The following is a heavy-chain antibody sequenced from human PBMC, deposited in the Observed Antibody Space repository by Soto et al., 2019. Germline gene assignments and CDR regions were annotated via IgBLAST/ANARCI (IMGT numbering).Heavy chain of an antibody. J-gene: IGHJ4*02. CDR3: ARGRKVPAAMKYFDY. V-gene: IGHV4-34*01. CDR1: GGSFSGYY. CDR2: INHSGST. D-gene: IGHD2-2*01. Sequence: PSETLSLTCAVYGGSFSGYYWSWIRQPPGKGLEWIGEINHSGSTNYNPSLKSRVTISVDTSKNQFSLKLSSVTAADTAVYYCARGRKVPAAMKYFDYWGQGTLVTVSS.